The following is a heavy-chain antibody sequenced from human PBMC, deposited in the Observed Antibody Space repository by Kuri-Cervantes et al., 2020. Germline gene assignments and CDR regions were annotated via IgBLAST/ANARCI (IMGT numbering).Heavy chain of an antibody. V-gene: IGHV3-23*01. Sequence: GESLKISCASSGFTFSSYAMSWVRQAPGKGLEWVSAISGSGGSTYYADSVKGRFTISRDNSKNTLYLQMNSLRAEDTAVYYCAKAASRRGTNSGFLFDYWGQGTLVTVSS. CDR3: AKAASRRGTNSGFLFDY. CDR1: GFTFSSYA. D-gene: IGHD1-1*01. CDR2: ISGSGGST. J-gene: IGHJ4*02.